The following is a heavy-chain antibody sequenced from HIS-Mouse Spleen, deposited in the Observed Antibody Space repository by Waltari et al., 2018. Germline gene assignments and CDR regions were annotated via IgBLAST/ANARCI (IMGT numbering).Heavy chain of an antibody. D-gene: IGHD1-26*01. CDR2: IYTSGGP. V-gene: IGHV4-4*07. CDR1: GGSISSYY. J-gene: IGHJ3*02. CDR3: ARDFPVGATTADAFDI. Sequence: QVQLQESGPGLVKPSETLSLTCTVSGGSISSYYWSWIRQPAGKGLEWIGRIYTSGGPNSNPSLKSRVTMSVDTSKNQFSLKLSSVTAADTAVYYCARDFPVGATTADAFDIWGQGTMVTVSS.